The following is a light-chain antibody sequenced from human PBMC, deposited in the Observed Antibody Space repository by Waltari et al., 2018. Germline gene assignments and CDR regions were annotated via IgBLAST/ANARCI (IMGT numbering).Light chain of an antibody. J-gene: IGLJ3*02. CDR2: SIS. CDR3: LLYYSGVWV. CDR1: SGAVTSGDY. V-gene: IGLV7-43*01. Sequence: QTVVTQEPSLTVSPGGTVTLTCASSSGAVTSGDYPTWFQQKPGQAPRTRIYSISDKHSWTPARFSGSLLGGKAALTLSGVQPEDEAEYYCLLYYSGVWVFGGGTKLTVL.